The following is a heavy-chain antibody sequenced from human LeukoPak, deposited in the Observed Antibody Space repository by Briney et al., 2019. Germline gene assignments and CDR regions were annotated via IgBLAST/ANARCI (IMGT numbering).Heavy chain of an antibody. CDR2: TIPIFGAK. CDR3: ASYSNWGDFDS. J-gene: IGHJ4*02. D-gene: IGHD7-27*01. Sequence: ASVKVSCKASGGTFSSFGITWVRQAPGQGLEWMGGTIPIFGAKHYAQKFRGRVTVTADNSTITTYMELSSLRFEDTALYYCASYSNWGDFDSWGQGTLVTVSS. CDR1: GGTFSSFG. V-gene: IGHV1-69*06.